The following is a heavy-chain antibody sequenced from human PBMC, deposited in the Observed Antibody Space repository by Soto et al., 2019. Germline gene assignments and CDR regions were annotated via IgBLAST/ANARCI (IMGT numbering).Heavy chain of an antibody. Sequence: ASVKVSCKASGYTFTSYDINWVRQATGQGLEWLGWTIPTSGSTGYAQKFQGRVTMTGSTSIGTAYLELSSLTSEDTAVYYCARGGYSYGYGMDVWGQGTTVTVSS. CDR1: GYTFTSYD. D-gene: IGHD5-18*01. V-gene: IGHV1-8*01. CDR3: ARGGYSYGYGMDV. J-gene: IGHJ6*02. CDR2: TIPTSGST.